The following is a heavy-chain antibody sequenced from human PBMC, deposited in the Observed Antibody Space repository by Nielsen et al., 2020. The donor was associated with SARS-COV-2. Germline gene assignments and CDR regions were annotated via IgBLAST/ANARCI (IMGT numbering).Heavy chain of an antibody. D-gene: IGHD4-17*01. V-gene: IGHV3-48*01. CDR3: ARVDGDYDHLDY. J-gene: IGHJ4*02. Sequence: GGSLRLSCAASGFTFSTYDMNWVRQAPGKGLEWVSYISSSSSTINYADSVKGRFTISRDNAKNSLYLQMNSLRAEDTAVYYCARVDGDYDHLDYWGQGTLVTVSS. CDR2: ISSSSSTI. CDR1: GFTFSTYD.